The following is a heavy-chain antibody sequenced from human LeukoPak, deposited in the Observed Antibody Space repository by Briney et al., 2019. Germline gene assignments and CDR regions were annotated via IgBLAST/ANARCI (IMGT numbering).Heavy chain of an antibody. J-gene: IGHJ4*02. Sequence: GGSLRLSCAASGFTFSSYAMSWVRQAPGKGLGWVSAISGSGGSTYYADSVKGRFTISRDNSKNTLYLQMNSLRAEDTAVYYCAKDTSGYDPGHYDYWGQGTLVTVSS. V-gene: IGHV3-23*01. CDR3: AKDTSGYDPGHYDY. CDR1: GFTFSSYA. CDR2: ISGSGGST. D-gene: IGHD5-12*01.